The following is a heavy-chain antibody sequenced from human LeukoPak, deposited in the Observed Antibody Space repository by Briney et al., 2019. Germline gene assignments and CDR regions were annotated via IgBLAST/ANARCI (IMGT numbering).Heavy chain of an antibody. D-gene: IGHD1-26*01. CDR2: INPSSGST. CDR3: ARDPSGSYTIPDNWFDP. Sequence: GASVKVSCKASGGTFSSYGISWVRQAPGQGLDWMGMINPSSGSTRFAQMFQDRVTMTRDTSTSAVYMELSSLTSEDTAVYYCARDPSGSYTIPDNWFDPWGQGTLVTVSS. CDR1: GGTFSSYG. V-gene: IGHV1-46*01. J-gene: IGHJ5*02.